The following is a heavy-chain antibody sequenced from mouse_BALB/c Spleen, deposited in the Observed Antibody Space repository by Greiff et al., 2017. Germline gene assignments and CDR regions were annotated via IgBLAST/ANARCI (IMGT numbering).Heavy chain of an antibody. D-gene: IGHD1-1*01. CDR2: ISTYYGDA. CDR3: ARSNGSSLSYAMDY. V-gene: IGHV1S137*01. J-gene: IGHJ4*01. CDR1: GYTFTDYA. Sequence: QVQLQQSGAELVRPGVSVKISCKGSGYTFTDYAMHWVKQSHAKSLEWIGVISTYYGDASYNQKFKGKATMTVDKSSSTAYMELARLTSEDSAIYYCARSNGSSLSYAMDYWGQGTSVTVSS.